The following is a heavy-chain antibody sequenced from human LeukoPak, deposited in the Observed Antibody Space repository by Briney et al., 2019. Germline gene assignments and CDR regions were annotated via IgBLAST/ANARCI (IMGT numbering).Heavy chain of an antibody. J-gene: IGHJ6*03. D-gene: IGHD2-8*01. CDR3: AKWRSVLPPPDV. V-gene: IGHV3-21*04. CDR2: ISNSRICI. Sequence: GGSLRHSFAASEFSVGSNHMTWVRQAPAKGLERVSPISNSRICIYYADSVKGRFTISRDNAKNSLYLQMNSLRAEDMAVYYCAKWRSVLPPPDVWGKGTTVTFSS. CDR1: EFSVGSNH.